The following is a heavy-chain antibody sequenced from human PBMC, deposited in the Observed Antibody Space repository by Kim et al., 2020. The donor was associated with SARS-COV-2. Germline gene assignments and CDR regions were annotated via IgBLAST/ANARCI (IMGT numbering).Heavy chain of an antibody. V-gene: IGHV3-30*04. D-gene: IGHD5-12*01. J-gene: IGHJ3*02. CDR2: ISYDGSNK. Sequence: GGSLRLSCAASGFTFSSYAMHWVRQAPGKGLEWVAVISYDGSNKYYADSVKGRFTISRDNSKNTLYLQMNSLRAEDTAVYYCAREGVEMATRDAFDIWGQGTMVTVSS. CDR1: GFTFSSYA. CDR3: AREGVEMATRDAFDI.